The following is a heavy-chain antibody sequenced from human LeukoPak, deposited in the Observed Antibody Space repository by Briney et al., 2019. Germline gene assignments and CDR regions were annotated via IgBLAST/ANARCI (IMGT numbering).Heavy chain of an antibody. D-gene: IGHD6-13*01. CDR3: ARRIIAAAGPNWFDP. CDR1: AFIFSGHW. V-gene: IGHV3-7*03. J-gene: IGHJ5*02. Sequence: GGSLRLSCEGSAFIFSGHWMNWVRQTPGKGLEWVASIKEDGSERQYVDSVKGRFSISRDNTKGSLFLQLNSLRSEDTAVYYCARRIIAAAGPNWFDPWGQGTLVTVSS. CDR2: IKEDGSER.